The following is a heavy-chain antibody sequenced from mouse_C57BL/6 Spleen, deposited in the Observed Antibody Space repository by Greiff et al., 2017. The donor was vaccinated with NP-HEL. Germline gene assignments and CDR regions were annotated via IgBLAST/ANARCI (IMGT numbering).Heavy chain of an antibody. CDR2: IRLKSDNYAT. V-gene: IGHV6-3*01. CDR3: TGSAGIYAMDY. J-gene: IGHJ4*01. Sequence: VQLKESGGGLVQPGGSMKLSCVASGFTFSNYWMNWVRQSPEKGLEWVAQIRLKSDNYATHYAESVKGRFTISRDDSKSSVYLQMNNLRAEDTGIYYCTGSAGIYAMDYWGQGTSVTVSS. CDR1: GFTFSNYW. D-gene: IGHD4-1*01.